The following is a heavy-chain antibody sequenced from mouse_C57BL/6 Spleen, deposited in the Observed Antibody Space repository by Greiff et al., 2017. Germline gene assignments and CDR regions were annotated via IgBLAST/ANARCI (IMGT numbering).Heavy chain of an antibody. CDR2: INYDGSCT. CDR3: AREGRDGYSAWFAY. Sequence: EVMLVESEGGLVQPGSSMKLSCTASGFTFSDYYMAWVRQVPEKGLEWVANINYDGSCTYYLDSLKSRFIISRDNAKNILYLQMSSLKSEDTATYYCAREGRDGYSAWFAYWGQGTLVTVSA. J-gene: IGHJ3*01. D-gene: IGHD2-3*01. CDR1: GFTFSDYY. V-gene: IGHV5-16*01.